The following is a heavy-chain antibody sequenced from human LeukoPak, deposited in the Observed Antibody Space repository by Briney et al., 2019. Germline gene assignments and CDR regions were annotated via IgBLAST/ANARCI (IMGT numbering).Heavy chain of an antibody. J-gene: IGHJ4*02. CDR2: ISYDGSNK. CDR1: GFTFSSYA. V-gene: IGHV3-30-3*01. Sequence: GGSLRLSCAASGFTFSSYAMHWVRQAPGKGLEWVAVISYDGSNKYYADSVKGRFTISRDNSKNTLYLQMNSLRAEDTAVYYCARDPAGIQLWPPYFDYWGQGTLVTVSS. D-gene: IGHD5-18*01. CDR3: ARDPAGIQLWPPYFDY.